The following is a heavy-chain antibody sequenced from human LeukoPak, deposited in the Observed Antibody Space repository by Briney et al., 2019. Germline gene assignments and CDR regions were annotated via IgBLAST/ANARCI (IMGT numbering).Heavy chain of an antibody. Sequence: PGGPLKLSCAPSGFTFSSYWMSWVRRAPGKGLEGVANKKQDGSEKYYVDSVKGRFTISRDNAKNSLYLQMNSLRAEDTAVYYCARIPPHYDSSGYYYPENYYFDYWGQGTLVTVSS. CDR3: ARIPPHYDSSGYYYPENYYFDY. CDR1: GFTFSSYW. J-gene: IGHJ4*02. CDR2: KKQDGSEK. D-gene: IGHD3-22*01. V-gene: IGHV3-7*01.